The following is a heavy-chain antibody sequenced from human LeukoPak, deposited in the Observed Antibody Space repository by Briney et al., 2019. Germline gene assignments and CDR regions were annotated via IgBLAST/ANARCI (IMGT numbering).Heavy chain of an antibody. D-gene: IGHD2-15*01. Sequence: ASVKVSCKASGYTFTSYYMHWVRQAPGQGLEWMGIINPSGGSTSYAQKFQGRVTMTRDTSTSTVYMELRSLRSDDTAVYYCARDREDIVVVVAATPKAFDIWGQGTMVTVSS. V-gene: IGHV1-46*01. CDR1: GYTFTSYY. CDR2: INPSGGST. CDR3: ARDREDIVVVVAATPKAFDI. J-gene: IGHJ3*02.